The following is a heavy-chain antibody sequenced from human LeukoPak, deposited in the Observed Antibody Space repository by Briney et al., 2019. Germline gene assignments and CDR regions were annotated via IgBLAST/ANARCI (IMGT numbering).Heavy chain of an antibody. CDR2: INWNGGST. Sequence: PGGSLRLSCAASGFTFYDYDMSWVRQAPGKGLEWVSGINWNGGSTDYADSVKGRFTISRDNAKNSLYLQMNSLRAEDTALYYCATGYGSGSYYNELDFWGQGTLVTVSS. J-gene: IGHJ4*02. CDR1: GFTFYDYD. D-gene: IGHD3-10*01. V-gene: IGHV3-20*04. CDR3: ATGYGSGSYYNELDF.